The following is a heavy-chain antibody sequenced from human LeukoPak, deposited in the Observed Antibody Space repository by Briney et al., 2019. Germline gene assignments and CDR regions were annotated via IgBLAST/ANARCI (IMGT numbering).Heavy chain of an antibody. CDR2: ISSSSYI. V-gene: IGHV3-21*01. J-gene: IGHJ2*01. D-gene: IGHD6-19*01. Sequence: PGGSLRLSCAASGFTFSSYSMNWVRQAPGKGLEWVSSISSSSYIYYADSVKGRFTFSRDNAKNSLYLQMNSLRAEDTAVYYCARDTYSSGWSAYWYFGLWGRGTLVTVSS. CDR1: GFTFSSYS. CDR3: ARDTYSSGWSAYWYFGL.